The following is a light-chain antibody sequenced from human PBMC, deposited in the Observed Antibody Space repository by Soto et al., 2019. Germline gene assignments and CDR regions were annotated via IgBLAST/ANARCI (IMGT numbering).Light chain of an antibody. V-gene: IGLV1-40*01. CDR1: SSNIGAGYY. CDR2: GNS. Sequence: QSVLTQPPSVSGAPGQRVTISCTGSSSNIGAGYYVHWYQQLPGTAPKLLIYGNSNRPSGVRDRFSGSKSGTSASLAITGLQAEAEADYYCQSYDSSLSGSVVFGGGTKLTVL. J-gene: IGLJ2*01. CDR3: QSYDSSLSGSVV.